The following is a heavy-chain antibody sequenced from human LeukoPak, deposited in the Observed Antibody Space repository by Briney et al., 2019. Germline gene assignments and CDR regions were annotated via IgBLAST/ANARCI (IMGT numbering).Heavy chain of an antibody. CDR3: AKGTRFDP. CDR2: ISYDGSNK. CDR1: GFPFSSYG. J-gene: IGHJ5*02. Sequence: GGSLRLSCAASGFPFSSYGMHWVRQAPGKGLKWVAVISYDGSNKYCADSVKGRFTISRDNSKNTRALQMNSLRAEVTAVYYCAKGTRFDPWGQGTLVTVSS. V-gene: IGHV3-30*18.